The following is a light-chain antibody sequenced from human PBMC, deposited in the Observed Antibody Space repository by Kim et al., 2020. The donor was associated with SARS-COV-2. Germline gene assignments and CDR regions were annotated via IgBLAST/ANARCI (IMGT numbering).Light chain of an antibody. CDR1: QSIGTN. CDR2: FAS. Sequence: SVTTKEKVTITCRASQSIGTNLHWYQQKPDQSPRLLIKFASQSISGVPSRFSGSGSGTDFTLTVNSLEAEDAAAYYCLQTSTLPYTFGQGTKLEI. V-gene: IGKV6D-21*02. CDR3: LQTSTLPYT. J-gene: IGKJ2*01.